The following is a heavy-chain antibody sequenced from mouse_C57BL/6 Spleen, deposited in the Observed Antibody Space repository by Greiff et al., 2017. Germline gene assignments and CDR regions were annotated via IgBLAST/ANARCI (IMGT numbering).Heavy chain of an antibody. CDR2: IYPSDSET. CDR3: ATAVVERWYFDV. J-gene: IGHJ1*03. V-gene: IGHV1-61*01. D-gene: IGHD1-1*01. CDR1: GYTFTSYW. Sequence: VQLQQPGAELVRPGSSVKLSCKASGYTFTSYWMDWVKQRPGQGLERIGNIYPSDSETHYNQKFKDKATLTVDKSSSTAYMQLSSLTSEDSAVYYCATAVVERWYFDVWGTGTTVTVSS.